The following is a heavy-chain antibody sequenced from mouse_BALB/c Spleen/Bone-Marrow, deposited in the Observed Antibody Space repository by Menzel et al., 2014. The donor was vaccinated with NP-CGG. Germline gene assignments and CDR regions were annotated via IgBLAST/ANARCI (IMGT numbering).Heavy chain of an antibody. CDR3: ASYFYGSYGFAY. J-gene: IGHJ3*01. V-gene: IGHV14-3*02. CDR1: GFNIKDTY. Sequence: VQLQQSGAVLVQPGASVKLSCTASGFNIKDTYMHWVKQRPEQGLEWIGRIDPANGNTKYDPKFQGKVTVTAVTSSNSAYLQLSSLTSEDTAVYYCASYFYGSYGFAYWGQGTLVTVSA. CDR2: IDPANGNT. D-gene: IGHD1-1*01.